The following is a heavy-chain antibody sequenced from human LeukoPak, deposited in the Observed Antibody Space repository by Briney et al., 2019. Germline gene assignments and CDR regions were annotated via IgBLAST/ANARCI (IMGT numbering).Heavy chain of an antibody. CDR2: IIPIFGTA. D-gene: IGHD5-18*01. CDR1: GGTFSSYA. Sequence: SVKVSCKASGGTFSSYAISWVRQAPGQGLEWMGGIIPIFGTANYAQKFQGRVTITTDESTSTAYMELSSLRSEDTAVYYCASPVDTAMVPEAFDIWGQGTMVTVSS. CDR3: ASPVDTAMVPEAFDI. V-gene: IGHV1-69*05. J-gene: IGHJ3*02.